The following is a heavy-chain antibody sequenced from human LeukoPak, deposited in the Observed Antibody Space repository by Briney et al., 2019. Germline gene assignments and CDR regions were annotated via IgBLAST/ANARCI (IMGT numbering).Heavy chain of an antibody. J-gene: IGHJ5*02. CDR3: ARIFLSVVAPKRWFDP. CDR1: GYTFTSYG. V-gene: IGHV1-18*01. D-gene: IGHD4-23*01. Sequence: ASVKVSCKASGYTFTSYGISWVRQTPGQGLEWMGWISAYNGNTNYAQKLQGRVTMTTDTSTSTAYMELRSLRSDDTAVYYCARIFLSVVAPKRWFDPWGQGTLVTVSS. CDR2: ISAYNGNT.